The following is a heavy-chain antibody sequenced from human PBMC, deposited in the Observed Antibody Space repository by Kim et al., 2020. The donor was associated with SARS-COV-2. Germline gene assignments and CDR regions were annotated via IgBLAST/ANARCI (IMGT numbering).Heavy chain of an antibody. D-gene: IGHD3-10*01. CDR2: IYHSGST. Sequence: SETLSLTCTVSGYSISSGYYWGWIRQPPGEGLEWSGSIYHSGSTYYNPSLNSRVTISVDTSKNQFSLKLSSVTAADTAVYYCARADGSGSYYNDFFRWPWLEPWGEVTLVTVSS. CDR3: ARADGSGSYYNDFFRWPWLEP. V-gene: IGHV4-38-2*02. CDR1: GYSISSGYY. J-gene: IGHJ5*02.